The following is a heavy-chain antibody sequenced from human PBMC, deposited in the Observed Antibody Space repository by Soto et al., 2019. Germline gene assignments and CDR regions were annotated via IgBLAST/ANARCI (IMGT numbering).Heavy chain of an antibody. D-gene: IGHD1-1*01. V-gene: IGHV3-74*01. Sequence: EVQLVESGGGLVQPGGSLRLSCAASGFTFTSYWMHWVRQAPGKGLVWVSRIDSDGSSTSYADSVKGRFTISRDNAKNTLYLQMNSLGADDTAVYYCVKGGTYFDYWGQGTLVTVSS. CDR1: GFTFTSYW. CDR3: VKGGTYFDY. J-gene: IGHJ4*02. CDR2: IDSDGSST.